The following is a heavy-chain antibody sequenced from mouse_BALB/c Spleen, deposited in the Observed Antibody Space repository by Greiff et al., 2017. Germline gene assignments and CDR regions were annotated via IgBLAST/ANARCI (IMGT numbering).Heavy chain of an antibody. Sequence: QVQLQQSAAELARPGASVKMSCKASGYTFTSYTMHWVKQRPGQGLEWIGYINPSSGYTEYNQKFKDKTTLTADKSSSTAYMQLSSLTSEDSAVYYCARSVITPFDYWGQGTTLTVSS. CDR3: ARSVITPFDY. D-gene: IGHD2-4*01. J-gene: IGHJ2*01. CDR2: INPSSGYT. V-gene: IGHV1-4*02. CDR1: GYTFTSYT.